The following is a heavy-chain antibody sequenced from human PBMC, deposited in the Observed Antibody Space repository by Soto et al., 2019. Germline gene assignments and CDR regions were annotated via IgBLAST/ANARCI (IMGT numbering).Heavy chain of an antibody. CDR3: ARVASDAFDL. CDR2: VYHSGST. Sequence: SETLSLTCAVSGGSINTSDSWSWVRQPPGKGLEWIGEVYHSGSTNYNPSLKSRVTMSVDKSNNQFSLKLSSVTAADTAVYYCARVASDAFDLRGQGTMVTVSS. J-gene: IGHJ3*01. CDR1: GGSINTSDS. V-gene: IGHV4-4*02.